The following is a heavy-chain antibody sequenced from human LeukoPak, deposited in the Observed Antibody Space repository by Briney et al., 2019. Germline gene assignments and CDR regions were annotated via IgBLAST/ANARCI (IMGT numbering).Heavy chain of an antibody. J-gene: IGHJ4*02. CDR3: AGHSGSYYNVDY. Sequence: SEALSLTCTVSGGSINDYFWTWIRQTPGKGLGWIGYIYYSGSTNYNPSLKSRGTISRDTSRTQFSLKLRTVTAADTAVYYCAGHSGSYYNVDYWGQGTLVTVSS. CDR2: IYYSGST. D-gene: IGHD3-10*01. V-gene: IGHV4-59*08. CDR1: GGSINDYF.